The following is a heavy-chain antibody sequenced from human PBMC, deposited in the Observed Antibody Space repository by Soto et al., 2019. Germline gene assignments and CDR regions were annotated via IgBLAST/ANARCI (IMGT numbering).Heavy chain of an antibody. CDR2: IYYSGST. V-gene: IGHV4-59*12. D-gene: IGHD1-26*01. CDR3: ARRYGSAIDY. Sequence: QVQLQESGPGLVKPSETLSLTCTVSGGSIRSYYWSWIRQPPGKGLEWIGYIYYSGSTNYNPSLKSRVTISVDTSKNQFSLKLRSVTAADTAVYYCARRYGSAIDYWGQGTLVTVSS. J-gene: IGHJ4*02. CDR1: GGSIRSYY.